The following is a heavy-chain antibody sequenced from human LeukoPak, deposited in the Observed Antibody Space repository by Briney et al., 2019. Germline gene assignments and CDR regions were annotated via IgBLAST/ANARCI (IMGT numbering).Heavy chain of an antibody. CDR1: GFTFSSYG. V-gene: IGHV3-30*02. Sequence: PGGSLRLSCAASGFTFSSYGMHWVRQAPGKGLEWVTFIRYDGSNKYYADSVEGRFTISRDNARNSLFLQLNSLRAEDTAVYYCARGAAVVAASDNWFDPWGQGTLVTVSS. CDR2: IRYDGSNK. D-gene: IGHD2-15*01. J-gene: IGHJ5*02. CDR3: ARGAAVVAASDNWFDP.